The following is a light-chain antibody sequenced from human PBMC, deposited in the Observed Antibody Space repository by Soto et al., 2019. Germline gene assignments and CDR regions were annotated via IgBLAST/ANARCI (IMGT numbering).Light chain of an antibody. CDR1: QGVRND. CDR3: LQHNSYPYT. CDR2: AAS. V-gene: IGKV1-17*01. Sequence: DIQMTQSPSSLSASVGDRVTITCRASQGVRNDLDWYQQKPGKAPKRLIYAASSLQSGVPSRFSADGSGTEFTLTISSLQPEDFATYYCLQHNSYPYTFGQGTNLEIK. J-gene: IGKJ2*01.